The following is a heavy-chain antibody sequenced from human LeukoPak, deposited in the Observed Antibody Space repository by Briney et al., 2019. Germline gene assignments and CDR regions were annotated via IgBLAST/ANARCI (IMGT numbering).Heavy chain of an antibody. V-gene: IGHV3-7*01. CDR2: INQGGSET. Sequence: GGSLRLSCAASGFTFSTYWVTWVRQAPGKGLEWVANINQGGSETYYVDSVKGRFTISRDNAKNSLYLQMNSLRAEDTAVYYCARGGLYHYSGTSGDYWGQGTLATVSS. D-gene: IGHD1-26*01. CDR1: GFTFSTYW. J-gene: IGHJ4*02. CDR3: ARGGLYHYSGTSGDY.